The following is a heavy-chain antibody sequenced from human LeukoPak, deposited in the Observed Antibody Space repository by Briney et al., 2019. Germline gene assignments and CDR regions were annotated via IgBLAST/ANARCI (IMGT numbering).Heavy chain of an antibody. CDR2: IRYDGSNK. D-gene: IGHD3-3*01. V-gene: IGHV3-30*02. CDR3: AKDDDFWSGYYFDY. J-gene: IGHJ4*02. CDR1: GFTFSSYG. Sequence: GGSLRLSCAASGFTFSSYGMHWVRQAPGKGLEWVAFIRYDGSNKYYADSVKGRFTISRDNSKNTLYLQMNSLRDEDTAVYYCAKDDDFWSGYYFDYWGQGTRVTVSS.